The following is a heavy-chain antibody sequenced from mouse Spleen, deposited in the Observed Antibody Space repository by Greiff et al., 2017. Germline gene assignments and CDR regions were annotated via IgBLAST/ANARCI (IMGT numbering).Heavy chain of an antibody. CDR3: TGGYDY. D-gene: IGHD1-2*01. V-gene: IGHV14-4*01. CDR1: GFNIKDDY. J-gene: IGHJ2*01. CDR2: IDPENGDT. Sequence: EVKLMESGAELVRPGASVKLSCTASGFNIKDDYMHWVKQRPEQGLEWIGWIDPENGDTEYASKFQGKATITADTSSNTAYLQLSSLTSEDTAVYYCTGGYDYWGQGTTLTVSS.